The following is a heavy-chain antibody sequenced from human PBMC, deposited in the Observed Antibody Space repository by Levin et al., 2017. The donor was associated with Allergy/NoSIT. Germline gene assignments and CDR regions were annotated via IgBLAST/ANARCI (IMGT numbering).Heavy chain of an antibody. CDR1: GGTFSSYA. Sequence: KISCKASGGTFSSYAISWVRQAPGQGLEWMGGIIPIFGTANYAQKFQGRVTITADESTSTAYMELSSLRSEDTAVYYCASGGGSYFGNFQHWGQGTLVTVSS. J-gene: IGHJ1*01. CDR3: ASGGGSYFGNFQH. V-gene: IGHV1-69*01. D-gene: IGHD1-26*01. CDR2: IIPIFGTA.